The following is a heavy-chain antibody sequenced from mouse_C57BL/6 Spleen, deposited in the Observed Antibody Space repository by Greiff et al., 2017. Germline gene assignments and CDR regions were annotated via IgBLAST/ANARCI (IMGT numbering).Heavy chain of an antibody. V-gene: IGHV1-55*01. CDR2: IYPGSGST. CDR3: ARRDGYSFAY. CDR1: GYTFTSYW. D-gene: IGHD2-3*01. Sequence: VQLQESGAELVKPGASVKMSCKASGYTFTSYWITWVKQRPGQGLEWIGDIYPGSGSTNYNEKFKSKATLTVDTSSSTAYMQLSSLTSEDSAVYYCARRDGYSFAYWGQGTLVTVSA. J-gene: IGHJ3*01.